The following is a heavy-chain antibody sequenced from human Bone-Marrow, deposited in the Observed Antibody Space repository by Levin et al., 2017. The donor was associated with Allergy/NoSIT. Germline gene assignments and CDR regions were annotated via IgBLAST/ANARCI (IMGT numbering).Heavy chain of an antibody. J-gene: IGHJ4*02. CDR2: SSNDGFNQ. CDR1: GITFSDYG. CDR3: AKGGSFDS. Sequence: GGSLRLSCAVSGITFSDYGFHWVRQAPGKGLEWVAISSNDGFNQYYADSVKGRFTVSRDKSKNTLILQMNTLSPDDTAVYYCAKGGSFDSWGQGTLVTVSS. D-gene: IGHD3-10*01. V-gene: IGHV3-30*18.